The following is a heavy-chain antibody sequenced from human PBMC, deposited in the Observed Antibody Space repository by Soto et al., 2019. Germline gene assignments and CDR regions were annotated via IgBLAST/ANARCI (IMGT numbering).Heavy chain of an antibody. CDR1: GFIFSSYS. CDR2: FRSGGDDDTT. D-gene: IGHD3-10*01. Sequence: EGSLRLSCAASGFIFSSYSMSWVRQAPGKGLEWVSGFRSGGDDDTTYYADSVRGRFTISRDNSKNTLFLQMNSLRAEDTAIYYCAKKVNSGSGSQFFDYWGQGTLVTVSS. J-gene: IGHJ4*02. V-gene: IGHV3-23*01. CDR3: AKKVNSGSGSQFFDY.